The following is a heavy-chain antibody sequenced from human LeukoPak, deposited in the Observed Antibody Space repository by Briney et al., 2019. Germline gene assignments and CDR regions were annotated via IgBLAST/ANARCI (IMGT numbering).Heavy chain of an antibody. CDR3: ANPRGMGYFDY. CDR2: ISGSGGST. J-gene: IGHJ4*02. D-gene: IGHD1-26*01. CDR1: GFTFRNYA. V-gene: IGHV3-23*01. Sequence: GGSLRLSCAASGFTFRNYAMSWVRQAPGKGLEWVSAISGSGGSTYYADSVKGRFTISRDNSKNTLYLQMNSLRAEDTAVYYCANPRGMGYFDYWGQGTLVTVSS.